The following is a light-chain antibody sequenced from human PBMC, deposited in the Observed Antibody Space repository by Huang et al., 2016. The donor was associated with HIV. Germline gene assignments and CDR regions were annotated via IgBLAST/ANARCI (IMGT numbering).Light chain of an antibody. CDR3: QQYDNLPT. J-gene: IGKJ4*01. CDR2: DAS. Sequence: DIQMTQSPSSLSASVGDRVTITCQASQDISNYLNWYQQKPGKAPKLLIYDASNLETGVPSSVSGSGSGTDFTCTISRLQPEDSATYYCQQYDNLPTFGGGTKVEIK. V-gene: IGKV1-33*01. CDR1: QDISNY.